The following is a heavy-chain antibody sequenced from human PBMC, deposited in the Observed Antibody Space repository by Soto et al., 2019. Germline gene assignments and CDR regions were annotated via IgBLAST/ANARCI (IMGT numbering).Heavy chain of an antibody. J-gene: IGHJ4*02. CDR1: GFNFRIYA. Sequence: EVQLLESGGGLAQAGGSLRLSCAASGFNFRIYAMNWVRQAPGKGLEWVPAMIGDGSSWDYSDSVRGRFTISRDNSKNTLYLQMNSLRSEDTAVYYWAKDLRQDGRCDLDYWGQGTLVTVSS. CDR2: MIGDGSSW. CDR3: AKDLRQDGRCDLDY. V-gene: IGHV3-23*01. D-gene: IGHD1-26*01.